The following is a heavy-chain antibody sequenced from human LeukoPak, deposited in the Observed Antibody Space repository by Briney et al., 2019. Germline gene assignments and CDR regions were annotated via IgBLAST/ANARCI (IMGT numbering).Heavy chain of an antibody. Sequence: GASVKVSCKASGGSFSNYAFSWVRQAPGQGLEWMGRITPIVDIATYIQKFQGRVTITANKFTSTAYMGLSSLTSEDTAVYYCARATSYCGGDCYQLDYWGQGTLVTVSS. CDR2: ITPIVDIA. V-gene: IGHV1-69*04. J-gene: IGHJ4*02. CDR1: GGSFSNYA. D-gene: IGHD2-21*01. CDR3: ARATSYCGGDCYQLDY.